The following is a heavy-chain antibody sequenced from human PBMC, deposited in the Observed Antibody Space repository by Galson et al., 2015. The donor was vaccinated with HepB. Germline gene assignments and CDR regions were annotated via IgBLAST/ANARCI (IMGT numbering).Heavy chain of an antibody. J-gene: IGHJ4*02. CDR1: GFTFSDYY. CDR2: ISSSAIYA. CDR3: ARVAHSDYGDHAHFDS. Sequence: SLRLSCAASGFTFSDYYMSWIRQAPGKGLEWLSYISSSAIYANYADSVTGRFTISRDNVKNSLFLQMNSLTADDTAVYYCARVAHSDYGDHAHFDSWGQGTLVSVSS. D-gene: IGHD4-17*01. V-gene: IGHV3-11*06.